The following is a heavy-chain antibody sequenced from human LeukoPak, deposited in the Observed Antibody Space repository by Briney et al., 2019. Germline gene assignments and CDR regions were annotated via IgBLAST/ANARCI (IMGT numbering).Heavy chain of an antibody. D-gene: IGHD6-6*01. CDR1: GFTFSSYA. J-gene: IGHJ4*02. Sequence: GGSLRLSCAASGFTFSSYAMSWVRQAPGKGLEWVSFISGSGGSTYNADSVKGRFTISRDNSKNTLYLQMNSLRVEDTAVYYCAKMPIVSISYRPVSLDYWGQGTLVTVSS. CDR3: AKMPIVSISYRPVSLDY. CDR2: ISGSGGST. V-gene: IGHV3-23*01.